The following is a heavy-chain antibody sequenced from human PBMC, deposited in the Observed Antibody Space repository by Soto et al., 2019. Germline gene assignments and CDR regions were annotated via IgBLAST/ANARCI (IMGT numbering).Heavy chain of an antibody. CDR2: ISYDGSNK. Sequence: GGSLRLSCAASGFTFSSYGMHWVRQAPGKGLEWVAVISYDGSNKYYADSVKGRFTISRDNSKNTLYLQMNSLRAEDTAVYYCAKARAYYYDSSALGDYWGQGTLVTVS. J-gene: IGHJ4*02. V-gene: IGHV3-30*18. D-gene: IGHD3-22*01. CDR3: AKARAYYYDSSALGDY. CDR1: GFTFSSYG.